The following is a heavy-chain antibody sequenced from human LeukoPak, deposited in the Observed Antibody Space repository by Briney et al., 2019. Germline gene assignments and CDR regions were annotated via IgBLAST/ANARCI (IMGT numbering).Heavy chain of an antibody. CDR1: GGTFSSYA. Sequence: SVKVSCKASGGTFSSYAISWVRQAPGQGLEWMGGIIPIFGTANYAQKFQGRVTITADESTSTAYMELSSLRSEDTAVYYCARESYDYYDSSGYYSNDAFDSWGQRTMVTVSS. D-gene: IGHD3-22*01. V-gene: IGHV1-69*01. J-gene: IGHJ3*02. CDR2: IIPIFGTA. CDR3: ARESYDYYDSSGYYSNDAFDS.